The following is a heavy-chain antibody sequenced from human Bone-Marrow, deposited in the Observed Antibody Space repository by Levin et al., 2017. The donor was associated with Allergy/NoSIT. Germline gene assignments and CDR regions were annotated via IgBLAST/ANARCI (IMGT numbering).Heavy chain of an antibody. Sequence: SETLSLTCAVSGGSISSGGYSWSWIRQPPGKGLEWIGYIYHSGSTYYNPSLKSRVTISVDRSKNQFSLKLSSVTAADTAVYYCARGGYYDSSGRGAFDIWGQGTMVTVSS. J-gene: IGHJ3*02. CDR3: ARGGYYDSSGRGAFDI. D-gene: IGHD3-22*01. CDR2: IYHSGST. CDR1: GGSISSGGYS. V-gene: IGHV4-30-2*01.